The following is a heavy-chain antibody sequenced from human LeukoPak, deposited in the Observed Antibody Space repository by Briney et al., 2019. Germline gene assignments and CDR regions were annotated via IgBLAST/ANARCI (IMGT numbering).Heavy chain of an antibody. J-gene: IGHJ4*02. CDR3: ARDSGSYSGYFDY. CDR1: GYTVSSNY. CDR2: IYSGGST. D-gene: IGHD1-26*01. V-gene: IGHV3-53*01. Sequence: GGSLRLSCAASGYTVSSNYMSWVRQAPGKGLEWVSVIYSGGSTYYADSVKGRFTISRDNSKNTLYLQMNSLRAEDTAVYYCARDSGSYSGYFDYWGQGTLVTVSS.